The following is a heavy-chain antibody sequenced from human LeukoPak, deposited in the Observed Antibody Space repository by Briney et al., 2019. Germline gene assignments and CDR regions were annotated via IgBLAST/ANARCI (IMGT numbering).Heavy chain of an antibody. CDR3: VKDRTGTYTLDY. Sequence: GGSLRLACAATGFTFSNYAIHWGRQAPGKGLEWVAFISDDGSRQHYADSVKGRFTISRDNSKNTLNLQMNSLRAEDTAVYYCVKDRTGTYTLDYWGQGTLVTVSS. V-gene: IGHV3-30-3*01. CDR1: GFTFSNYA. D-gene: IGHD3-10*01. CDR2: ISDDGSRQ. J-gene: IGHJ4*02.